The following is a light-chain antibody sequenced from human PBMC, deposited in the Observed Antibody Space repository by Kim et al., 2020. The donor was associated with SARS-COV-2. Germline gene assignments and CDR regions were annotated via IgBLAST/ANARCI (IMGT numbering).Light chain of an antibody. J-gene: IGLJ3*02. V-gene: IGLV3-19*01. CDR1: SLRSYY. Sequence: ALGQTIRVTSQGDSLRSYYASWYQQKPGQAPLLVIYEKNNRPSGIPDRFSGSSSGNTASLTITGAQAEDEADYYCNSRESGVNHVVFGGGTRLTVL. CDR2: EKN. CDR3: NSRESGVNHVV.